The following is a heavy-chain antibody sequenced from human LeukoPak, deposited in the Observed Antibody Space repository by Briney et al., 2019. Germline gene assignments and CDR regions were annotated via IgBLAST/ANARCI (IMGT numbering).Heavy chain of an antibody. Sequence: GGSLILSCAASGFTFSSYWMSWVRQAPGKGLEWVAVIAYDGSNKYYADSVKGRFTISRDNSKNALYLQMNSLRGEDTAVYYCAKEKAIGTINYGLDVWGQGTTVTVSS. V-gene: IGHV3-30*18. CDR3: AKEKAIGTINYGLDV. CDR1: GFTFSSYW. J-gene: IGHJ6*02. CDR2: IAYDGSNK. D-gene: IGHD1-1*01.